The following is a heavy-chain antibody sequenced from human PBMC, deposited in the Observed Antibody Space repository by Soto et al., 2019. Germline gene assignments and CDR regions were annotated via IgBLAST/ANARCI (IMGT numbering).Heavy chain of an antibody. V-gene: IGHV3-33*01. Sequence: GGSLRLACAASGFPFSSYCMHGVRPAPGKGLEWVAIIWYDGGNKFYGDSVKGRFTISRDNSKNTVYLHMNSLRAEDTAVYYCARDVSKECLGGSGGSCFFDYWGQGALVTVSS. CDR3: ARDVSKECLGGSGGSCFFDY. CDR2: IWYDGGNK. CDR1: GFPFSSYC. D-gene: IGHD2-15*01. J-gene: IGHJ4*02.